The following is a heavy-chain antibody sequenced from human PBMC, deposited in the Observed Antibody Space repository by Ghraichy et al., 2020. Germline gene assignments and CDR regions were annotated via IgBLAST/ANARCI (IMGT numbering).Heavy chain of an antibody. J-gene: IGHJ3*02. Sequence: SETLSLTCTVSGGSISSSSYYWGWIRQPPGKGLEWFGSIYNNGSTYYNPSLKSRVTISVDTSKNQFSLKVSSVTAADTAMYDCARHGWYHRSSSTTYDAFDIWGQGTMVTVSS. CDR2: IYNNGST. CDR3: ARHGWYHRSSSTTYDAFDI. D-gene: IGHD6-13*01. CDR1: GGSISSSSYY. V-gene: IGHV4-39*01.